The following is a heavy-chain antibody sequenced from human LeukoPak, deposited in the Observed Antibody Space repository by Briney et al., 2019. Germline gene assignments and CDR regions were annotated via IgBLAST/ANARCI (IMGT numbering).Heavy chain of an antibody. J-gene: IGHJ4*02. CDR1: GGTFSSYA. D-gene: IGHD3-22*01. Sequence: SVKVSCKASGGTFSSYAISWVRQAPGQGREWMGGIIPIFGTANYAQKFQGRVTLTADESTSTAYMELSSMRSEETAVYYRARGYYYDSSGFYFDYWGQGTLVTVSS. CDR2: IIPIFGTA. CDR3: ARGYYYDSSGFYFDY. V-gene: IGHV1-69*13.